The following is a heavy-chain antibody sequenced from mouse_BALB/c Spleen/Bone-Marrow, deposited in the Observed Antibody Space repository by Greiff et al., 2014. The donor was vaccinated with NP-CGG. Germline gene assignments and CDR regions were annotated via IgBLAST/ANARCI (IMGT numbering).Heavy chain of an antibody. CDR2: ISDGGSYT. J-gene: IGHJ4*01. CDR1: GFTFSDYY. Sequence: EVKLVESGGGLVKPGGSLKLSCAASGFTFSDYYMYWVRQTSEKRLEWVATISDGGSYTYYPDSVKRRFTISRDIAKNNLYLQMSSLKSEDTAMYYCARDRGVQGYAMDYWGQGTSVTVSS. V-gene: IGHV5-4*02. CDR3: ARDRGVQGYAMDY. D-gene: IGHD2-14*01.